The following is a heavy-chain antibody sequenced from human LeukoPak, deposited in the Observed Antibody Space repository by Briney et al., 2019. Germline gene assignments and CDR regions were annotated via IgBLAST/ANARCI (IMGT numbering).Heavy chain of an antibody. CDR1: GYSISSGYY. CDR2: IYHSGNT. D-gene: IGHD1-1*01. CDR3: ARESATGMTSRGASDS. V-gene: IGHV4-38-2*02. J-gene: IGHJ4*02. Sequence: SETLSLTCTVSGYSISSGYYWGWIRQPPGKGLEWIGNIYHSGNTYYNPSLENRVTISVDTSKKQFSLKLRSVTAADTAVYFCARESATGMTSRGASDSWGQGTLVTVSS.